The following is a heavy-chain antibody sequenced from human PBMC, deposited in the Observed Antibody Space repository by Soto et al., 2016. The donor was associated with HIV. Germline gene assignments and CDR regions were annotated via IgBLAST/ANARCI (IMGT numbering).Heavy chain of an antibody. Sequence: QVHLVQSGAEVKKPGASVKVSCKASGYSFNTYGINWVRQAPGQGLEWMGWMSVYNGNTDYARKVQGRVTMTSDRSTNTAYLELTSLISDDTAVYYCARGREDTAILDYWGQGNPYHRLL. J-gene: IGHJ4*02. V-gene: IGHV1-18*01. CDR2: MSVYNGNT. CDR1: GYSFNTYG. D-gene: IGHD5-18*01. CDR3: ARGREDTAILDY.